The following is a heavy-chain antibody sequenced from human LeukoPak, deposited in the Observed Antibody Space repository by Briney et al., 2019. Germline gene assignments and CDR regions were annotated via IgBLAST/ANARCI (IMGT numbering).Heavy chain of an antibody. CDR1: GGSISSSSYY. CDR3: ARWEWELLSDAFDI. CDR2: IYYSGST. J-gene: IGHJ3*02. V-gene: IGHV4-39*01. Sequence: SETLSLTCTVSGGSISSSSYYWGWIRQPPGKGLERIGSIYYSGSTYYNPSLKSRVPISVDTSKNQFSLKLSSVTAADTAVYYCARWEWELLSDAFDIWGQGTMVTVSS. D-gene: IGHD1-26*01.